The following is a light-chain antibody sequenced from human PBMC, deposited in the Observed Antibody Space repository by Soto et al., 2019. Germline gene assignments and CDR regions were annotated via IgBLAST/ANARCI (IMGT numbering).Light chain of an antibody. J-gene: IGLJ2*01. CDR1: SSNIGNNY. V-gene: IGLV1-51*01. Sequence: QSVLTQPPSVSAAPGQKVTISCSGSSSNIGNNYVSWYQQLPGTAPKLLIYDSNKRPSGITDRFSGSKSGTSATLDITGLQTGDEADYYCATWDSSLTGEVFGGGTQLTVL. CDR3: ATWDSSLTGEV. CDR2: DSN.